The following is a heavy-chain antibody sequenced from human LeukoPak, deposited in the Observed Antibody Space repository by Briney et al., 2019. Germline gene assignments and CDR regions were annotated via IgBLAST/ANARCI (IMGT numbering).Heavy chain of an antibody. D-gene: IGHD3-10*01. CDR2: IYHSGST. CDR3: ARRITMVRGVIINNPFDY. J-gene: IGHJ4*02. CDR1: GGSISSSNW. Sequence: PSETLSLTCAVSGGSISSSNWWSWVRQPPGKGLEWIGEIYHSGSTNYNPSLKSRVTISVDKSKNQFSLKLSSVTAADTAVYYCARRITMVRGVIINNPFDYWGQGTLVTVSS. V-gene: IGHV4-4*02.